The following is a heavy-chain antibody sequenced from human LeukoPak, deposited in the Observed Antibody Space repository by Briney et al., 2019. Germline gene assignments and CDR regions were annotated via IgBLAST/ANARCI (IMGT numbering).Heavy chain of an antibody. CDR1: GGSISSGGYS. J-gene: IGHJ3*02. CDR3: AKDETTVTTDPTGAFDI. Sequence: LSLTCAVSGGSISSGGYSWSWIPQPPGQGLEWVSGISWNSGSIGYADSVKGRFTISRDNAKNSLYLQMNSLRAEDTALYYCAKDETTVTTDPTGAFDIWGQGTMVTVSS. D-gene: IGHD4-17*01. CDR2: ISWNSGSI. V-gene: IGHV3-9*01.